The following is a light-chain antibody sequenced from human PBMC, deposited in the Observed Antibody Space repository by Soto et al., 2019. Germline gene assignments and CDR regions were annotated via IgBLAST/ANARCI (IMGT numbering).Light chain of an antibody. CDR1: SGHSSYI. Sequence: QLVLTQSSSASASLGSSVKLTCTLSSGHSSYIIAWHQQQPGKAPRYLMKLEGSGSYNKGSGVPDRFSGSSSGADRYLTISTPQFEDEADYYCETWDFNTRVFGGGTKLTVL. V-gene: IGLV4-60*02. CDR2: LEGSGSY. CDR3: ETWDFNTRV. J-gene: IGLJ3*02.